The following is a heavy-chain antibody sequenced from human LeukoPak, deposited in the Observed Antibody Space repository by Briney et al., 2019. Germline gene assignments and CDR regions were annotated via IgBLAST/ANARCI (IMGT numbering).Heavy chain of an antibody. CDR2: LFYGENT. D-gene: IGHD6-25*01. CDR1: GGSISPISSNTYY. J-gene: IGHJ4*02. V-gene: IGHV4-39*01. Sequence: SETLSLTCTVSGGSISPISSNTYYWGWIRQAPGKGLEWIGSLFYGENTHYNPFLKSRATLSVDASNNQFSLKLTSVTAADAAVYFCARRLPTAAADTRGYFDYWGQGTVVTVSS. CDR3: ARRLPTAAADTRGYFDY.